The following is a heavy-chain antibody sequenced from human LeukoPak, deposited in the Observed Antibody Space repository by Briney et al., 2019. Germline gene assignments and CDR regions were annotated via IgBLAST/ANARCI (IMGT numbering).Heavy chain of an antibody. CDR3: ARDRGDYGGNLDAFDI. D-gene: IGHD4-23*01. CDR1: GYTFTGYY. Sequence: ASVKVSCKASGYTFTGYYMHWVRQAPGQGLEWMGWINPNSGGTNYAQKFQGRVTMTRDTSISTAYMELSRLRSDDTVVYYCARDRGDYGGNLDAFDIWGQGTMVTVSS. V-gene: IGHV1-2*02. CDR2: INPNSGGT. J-gene: IGHJ3*02.